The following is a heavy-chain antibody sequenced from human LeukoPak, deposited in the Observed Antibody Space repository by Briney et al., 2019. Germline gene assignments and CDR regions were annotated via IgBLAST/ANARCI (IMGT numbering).Heavy chain of an antibody. CDR3: ARGIDWA. V-gene: IGHV3-30*02. Sequence: GGSLRLSCAASGFTFTTYGMHWVRQAPGKGLEWVAFVRSDGSSQSYADSVKGRFTISRDNSKNTLYLQMNSLRAEDTAVYYCARGIDWAWGQGTLVTVSS. D-gene: IGHD3-9*01. J-gene: IGHJ5*02. CDR2: VRSDGSSQ. CDR1: GFTFTTYG.